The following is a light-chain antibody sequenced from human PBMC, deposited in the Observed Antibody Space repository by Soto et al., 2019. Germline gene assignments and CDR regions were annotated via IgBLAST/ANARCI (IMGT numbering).Light chain of an antibody. CDR1: SSDVGSYNL. J-gene: IGLJ1*01. Sequence: HSALTQPASVSGSPGQSISISCTRTSSDVGSYNLVSWYQQHPGKAPKLMIYEVSKRPSGVSNRFSGSKSGNTASLTISGLQAEDEADYYCCSYAGSSTYVFGTGTKVTVL. CDR2: EVS. CDR3: CSYAGSSTYV. V-gene: IGLV2-23*02.